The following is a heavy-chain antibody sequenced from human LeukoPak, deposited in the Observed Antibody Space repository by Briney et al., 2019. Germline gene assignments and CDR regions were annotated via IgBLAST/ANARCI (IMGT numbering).Heavy chain of an antibody. Sequence: GGSLRLSCAAFGFSFRDYTMNWVRQAPGKGLEWVSSISSRGGYIHYADSLKGRFTISRENAQNLLFLQLNSLRVEDTAVYYCARSRADSLDFWGRGTMVTVSS. J-gene: IGHJ3*01. CDR3: ARSRADSLDF. V-gene: IGHV3-21*01. CDR1: GFSFRDYT. CDR2: ISSRGGYI.